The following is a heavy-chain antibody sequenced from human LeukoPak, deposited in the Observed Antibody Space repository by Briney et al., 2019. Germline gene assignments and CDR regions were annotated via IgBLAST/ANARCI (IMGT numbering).Heavy chain of an antibody. Sequence: GGSLRLSCAASGFTFSSYSMNWVRQAPGKGLEWVSSISSSSSYIYYADSVKGRFTISRDNAKNSLYLQMNSLRAEDTAVYYCASGATMVRGFYNWFDPWGQGTLVTVSS. CDR3: ASGATMVRGFYNWFDP. CDR2: ISSSSSYI. J-gene: IGHJ5*02. V-gene: IGHV3-21*01. D-gene: IGHD3-10*01. CDR1: GFTFSSYS.